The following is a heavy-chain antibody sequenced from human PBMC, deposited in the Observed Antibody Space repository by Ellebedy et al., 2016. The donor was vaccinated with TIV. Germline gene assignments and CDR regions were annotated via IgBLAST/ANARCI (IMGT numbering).Heavy chain of an antibody. CDR1: GYTFTSYG. V-gene: IGHV1-18*01. CDR3: ARWTRLGYCSSTSCQYLPYYYYYMDV. CDR2: ISAYNGNT. Sequence: ASVKVSXXASGYTFTSYGISWVRQAPGQGLEWMGWISAYNGNTNYAQKLQGRVTMTTDTSTSTAYMELRSLRSDDTAVYYCARWTRLGYCSSTSCQYLPYYYYYMDVWGKGTTVTVSS. J-gene: IGHJ6*03. D-gene: IGHD2-2*01.